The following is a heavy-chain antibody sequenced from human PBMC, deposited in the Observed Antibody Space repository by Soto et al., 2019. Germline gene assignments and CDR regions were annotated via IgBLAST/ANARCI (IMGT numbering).Heavy chain of an antibody. CDR3: AHSASVPCCYYFDS. J-gene: IGHJ4*02. D-gene: IGHD1-26*01. Sequence: SGPTLVNPTQTLTLTCTFSGFSLSSIGVAVGWIRQPPGKALEWLALLHWNDDRRYSPSLKSRLTITKDTSKNQVVLTMTNMDPADTATYYCAHSASVPCCYYFDSWGQGTLVTVSS. CDR2: LHWNDDR. V-gene: IGHV2-5*01. CDR1: GFSLSSIGVA.